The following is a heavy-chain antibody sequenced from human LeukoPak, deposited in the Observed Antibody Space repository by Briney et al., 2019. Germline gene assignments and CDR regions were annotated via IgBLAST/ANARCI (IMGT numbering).Heavy chain of an antibody. CDR1: GGSISSSSYY. CDR3: ARNGCSGGSCFDAFDI. CDR2: IYYSGST. V-gene: IGHV4-39*01. J-gene: IGHJ3*02. Sequence: PSETLSLTCTVSGGSISSSSYYWGWTRQPPGKGLEWFGSIYYSGSTYYNPSLKSRVTISVDTSKNQFSLKLSSVTAADTAVYYCARNGCSGGSCFDAFDIWGQGTMVTVSS. D-gene: IGHD2-15*01.